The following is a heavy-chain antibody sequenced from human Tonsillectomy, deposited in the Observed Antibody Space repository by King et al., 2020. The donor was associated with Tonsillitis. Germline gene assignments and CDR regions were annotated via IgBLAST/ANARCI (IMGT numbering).Heavy chain of an antibody. D-gene: IGHD1-26*01. CDR2: IRSGGSSI. Sequence: VQLVESGGGLVKPGGSLRLFCAASGFTFSDYYMSWIRQAPGKGLEWVSYIRSGGSSIYYADSVKGRFTISRDNAKNSLYLQMNSQRAEDTAVYYCARNSGSYSFAYWGQGTLVTVSS. V-gene: IGHV3-11*01. J-gene: IGHJ4*02. CDR3: ARNSGSYSFAY. CDR1: GFTFSDYY.